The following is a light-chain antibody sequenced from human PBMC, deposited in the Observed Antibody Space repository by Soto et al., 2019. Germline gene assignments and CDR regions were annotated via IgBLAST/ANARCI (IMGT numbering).Light chain of an antibody. CDR3: SSHTTASTLVV. Sequence: QSALTQPASVSGSPGQSVTISCTGSSKDVGAYNYVSWYQQRPGKVPKLMIYDVSVRPSGVSYRFSGSKSGNTASLTISGLQAEDEADYYCSSHTTASTLVVFGGGTQLTVL. CDR2: DVS. CDR1: SKDVGAYNY. V-gene: IGLV2-14*03. J-gene: IGLJ7*01.